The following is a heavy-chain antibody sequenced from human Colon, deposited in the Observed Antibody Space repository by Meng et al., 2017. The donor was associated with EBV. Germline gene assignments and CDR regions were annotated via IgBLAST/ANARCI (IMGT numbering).Heavy chain of an antibody. V-gene: IGHV4-31*03. CDR1: GGSISSGTYY. D-gene: IGHD3-22*01. CDR3: ARYVFDSSSLYSNWFDN. Sequence: QVQLQESGPGLVKPSQTLSLTCPVSGGSISSGTYYWGWIRQLPGKGLEWIAYIHYSGSTYYSPSLKSRVTISVDTSKNQLSLKLSSMTAADTAVYYCARYVFDSSSLYSNWFDNWGQGTLGTVSS. CDR2: IHYSGST. J-gene: IGHJ5*02.